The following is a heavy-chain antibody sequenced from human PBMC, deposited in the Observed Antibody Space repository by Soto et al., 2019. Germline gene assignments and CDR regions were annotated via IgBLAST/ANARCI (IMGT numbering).Heavy chain of an antibody. D-gene: IGHD1-1*01. CDR1: GYTFTTHA. J-gene: IGHJ6*02. V-gene: IGHV1-3*01. Sequence: GASVKVSCKASGYTFTTHAMHWVRQAPGQSLEWMGWINGGTGQTKHSQRFQGRVTITRDTSASTAYMELSSLRSEDTAVYYCARGKGMEENYYYYDLDIWGQGTTVTVSS. CDR3: ARGKGMEENYYYYDLDI. CDR2: INGGTGQT.